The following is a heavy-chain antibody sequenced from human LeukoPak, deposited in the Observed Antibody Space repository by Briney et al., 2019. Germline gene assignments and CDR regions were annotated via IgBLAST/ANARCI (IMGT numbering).Heavy chain of an antibody. CDR3: ARSIAVAGTGNDY. CDR2: ISTSSSSK. CDR1: GFTFSSYR. V-gene: IGHV3-21*01. J-gene: IGHJ4*02. Sequence: PGGSLRLSCAVSGFTFSSYRMSWVRQAPGKGLEWVSSISTSSSSKYYADSVKGRFTISRDNSKNTLYLQMNSLRAEDTAVYYCARSIAVAGTGNDYWGQGTLVTVSS. D-gene: IGHD6-19*01.